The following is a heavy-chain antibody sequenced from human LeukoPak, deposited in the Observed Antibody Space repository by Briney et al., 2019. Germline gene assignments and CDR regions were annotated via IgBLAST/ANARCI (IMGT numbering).Heavy chain of an antibody. CDR2: IYHSGST. J-gene: IGHJ6*03. V-gene: IGHV4-38-2*01. Sequence: PSETLSLTCAVSGYSISSGYYWGWIRQPLGKGLEWIGSIYHSGSTYYNPSLKSRVTISVDTSKNQFSLKLSSVTAADTAVYYCARHDGSGTGYYYYYYMDVWGKGTTVTVSS. CDR1: GYSISSGYY. CDR3: ARHDGSGTGYYYYYYMDV. D-gene: IGHD3-10*01.